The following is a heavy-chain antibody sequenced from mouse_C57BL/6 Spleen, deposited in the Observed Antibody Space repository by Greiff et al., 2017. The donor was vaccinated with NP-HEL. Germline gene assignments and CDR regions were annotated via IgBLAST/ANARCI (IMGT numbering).Heavy chain of an antibody. J-gene: IGHJ3*01. CDR2: INPSNGGT. CDR3: ARIPYYGSSYGAWFAY. Sequence: QVQLQQPGTELVKPGASVKLSCKASGYTFTSYWMHWVKQRPGQGLEWIGNINPSNGGTNYNEKLKSKATLTVDKSSSTAYMQLSSLTSEDSAVYYCARIPYYGSSYGAWFAYWGQGTLVTVSA. D-gene: IGHD1-1*01. CDR1: GYTFTSYW. V-gene: IGHV1-53*01.